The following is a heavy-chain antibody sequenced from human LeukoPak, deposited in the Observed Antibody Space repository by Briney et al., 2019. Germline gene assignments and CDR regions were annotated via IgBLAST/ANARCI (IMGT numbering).Heavy chain of an antibody. Sequence: GASVKVSCKASGGTFSSYAISWVRQAPGQGLEWVGRIIPIFGTANYAQKFQGRVTITTDESTSTAYMELSSLRSEDTAVYYCARCRIVLIDTAMVNGYFDYWGQGTLVTVSS. CDR2: IIPIFGTA. D-gene: IGHD5-18*01. CDR3: ARCRIVLIDTAMVNGYFDY. V-gene: IGHV1-69*05. CDR1: GGTFSSYA. J-gene: IGHJ4*02.